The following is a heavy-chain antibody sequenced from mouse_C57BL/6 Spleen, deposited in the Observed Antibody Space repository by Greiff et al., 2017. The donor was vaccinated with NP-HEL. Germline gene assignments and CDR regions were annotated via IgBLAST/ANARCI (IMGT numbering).Heavy chain of an antibody. V-gene: IGHV1-4*01. CDR2: INPSSGYT. J-gene: IGHJ1*03. CDR1: GYTFTSYT. CDR3: ARRGAFLDGYFDV. Sequence: QVQLQQSGAELARPGASVKMSCKASGYTFTSYTMHWVKQRPGQGLEWIGYINPSSGYTKYNQKFKDKATLTADKSSSTAYMQRSSLTSEDSAVYYCARRGAFLDGYFDVWGTGTTVTVSS.